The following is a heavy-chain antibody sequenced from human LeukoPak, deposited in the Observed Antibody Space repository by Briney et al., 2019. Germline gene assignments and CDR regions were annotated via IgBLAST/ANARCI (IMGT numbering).Heavy chain of an antibody. J-gene: IGHJ4*02. V-gene: IGHV3-7*03. CDR1: GFTFSSYW. D-gene: IGHD3-3*01. CDR2: MDGGGSAT. Sequence: GGSLRLSCAASGFTFSSYWMSWVRQTPGKGLEWVATMDGGGSATYYVDSVKGRFTITRDNAKNSLFLQMNSLRAEDTALYYCANEEWYRFDYWGQGTLVTVPS. CDR3: ANEEWYRFDY.